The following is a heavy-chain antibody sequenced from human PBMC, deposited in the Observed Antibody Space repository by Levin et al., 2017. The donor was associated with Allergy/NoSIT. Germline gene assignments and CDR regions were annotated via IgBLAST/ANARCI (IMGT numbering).Heavy chain of an antibody. J-gene: IGHJ4*02. Sequence: RVSGPTLVKPTQTLTLTCTFSGFSLSTSGMCVSWIRQPPGKALEWLARIDWDDDKNYSASLKTRLTISKDTSKNQVVLTMTNMDPVDTATYYCAREEITMVRGVIKWRVIDYWGQGTLVTVSS. D-gene: IGHD3-10*01. CDR3: AREEITMVRGVIKWRVIDY. CDR2: IDWDDDK. V-gene: IGHV2-70*11. CDR1: GFSLSTSGMC.